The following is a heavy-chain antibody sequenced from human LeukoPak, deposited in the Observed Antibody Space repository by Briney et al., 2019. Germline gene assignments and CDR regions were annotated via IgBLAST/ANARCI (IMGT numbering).Heavy chain of an antibody. V-gene: IGHV5-51*01. J-gene: IGHJ5*02. D-gene: IGHD3-22*01. CDR1: GSSFTSYW. CDR3: ARSSKEDSSGYYRNWFDP. CDR2: IYPGDSDT. Sequence: GESLKISCKGSGSSFTSYWIGWVRQLPGKGLEWMGIIYPGDSDTRYSPSFQGQVTISADKSIGTAYLQWSSLKASDTAMYYCARSSKEDSSGYYRNWFDPWGQGTLVTVSS.